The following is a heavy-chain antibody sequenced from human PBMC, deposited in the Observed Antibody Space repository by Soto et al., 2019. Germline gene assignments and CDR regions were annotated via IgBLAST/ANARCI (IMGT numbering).Heavy chain of an antibody. CDR2: ISYDGSNK. CDR3: ARELWFGELLRDYGMDV. J-gene: IGHJ6*02. CDR1: GFTFSSYA. V-gene: IGHV3-30-3*01. Sequence: PGGSLRLSCAASGFTFSSYAMHWVRQAPGKGLEWVAVISYDGSNKYYADSVKGRFTISRDNSKNTLYLQMNSLRAEDTAVYYCARELWFGELLRDYGMDVWGQGTTVTVSS. D-gene: IGHD3-10*01.